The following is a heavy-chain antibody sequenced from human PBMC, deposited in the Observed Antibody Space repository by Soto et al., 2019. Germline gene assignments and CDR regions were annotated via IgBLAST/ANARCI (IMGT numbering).Heavy chain of an antibody. V-gene: IGHV4-34*01. CDR3: AGDLILTGDTGLYYLDY. Sequence: SETLSLTCAVYGGSFSGYYWSWIRQPPGKGLEWIGEINHSGSTNYNPSLKSRVTISVDTSKNQFSLKLSSVTAADTAVYYCAGDLILTGDTGLYYLDYWGQGTLVTVSS. CDR2: INHSGST. J-gene: IGHJ4*02. CDR1: GGSFSGYY. D-gene: IGHD3-9*01.